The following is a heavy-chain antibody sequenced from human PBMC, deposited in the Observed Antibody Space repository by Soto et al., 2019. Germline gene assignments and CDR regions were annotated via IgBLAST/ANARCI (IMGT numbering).Heavy chain of an antibody. Sequence: GGSLRLSCAASGFTFSSYGMHWVRQAPGKGLEWVAVIWYDGSNKYYADSVKGRFTISRDNSKNTLYLQMNSLRAEDTAVYYCARDGEQWLALDYWGQGTLVTVSS. J-gene: IGHJ4*02. CDR1: GFTFSSYG. CDR3: ARDGEQWLALDY. V-gene: IGHV3-33*01. D-gene: IGHD6-19*01. CDR2: IWYDGSNK.